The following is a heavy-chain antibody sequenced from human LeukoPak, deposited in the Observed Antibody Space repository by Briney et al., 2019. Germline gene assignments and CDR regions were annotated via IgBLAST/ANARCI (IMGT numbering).Heavy chain of an antibody. V-gene: IGHV3-30*18. CDR1: GFTFSSYW. Sequence: GGSLRLSCAASGFTFSSYWMSWVRQAPGKGLEWVAVISYDGSNKYYADSVKGRFTISRDNSKNTLYLQMNSLRAEDTAVYYCAKDRDYGDYGGFDYWGQGTLVTVSS. CDR3: AKDRDYGDYGGFDY. D-gene: IGHD4-17*01. CDR2: ISYDGSNK. J-gene: IGHJ4*02.